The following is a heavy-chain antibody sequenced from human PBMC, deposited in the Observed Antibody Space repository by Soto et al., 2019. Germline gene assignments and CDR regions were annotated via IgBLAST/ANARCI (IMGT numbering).Heavy chain of an antibody. J-gene: IGHJ6*02. CDR2: IFHSGNT. V-gene: IGHV4-4*02. Sequence: QVQLQESGPGLVKPSGTLSLTCAVSSGSIDTTNWWSWVRQPPGKGLEWIGEIFHSGNTYYNPSLASRVTISVDTSKNHFSLNLRSVTAADTAVYYCARRTWAMDVWGQGTPVTVSS. CDR3: ARRTWAMDV. D-gene: IGHD2-8*01. CDR1: SGSIDTTNW.